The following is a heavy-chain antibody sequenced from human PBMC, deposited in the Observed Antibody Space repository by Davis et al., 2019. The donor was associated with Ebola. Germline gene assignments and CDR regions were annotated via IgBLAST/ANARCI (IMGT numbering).Heavy chain of an antibody. CDR2: IKQDGSEK. CDR3: ARVPIVVVPAAMYYFDY. Sequence: GESLKISCAASGFTFIGHWMSWVRQAPGKGLEWVANIKQDGSEKYYVDSVRGRFTISRDNAKNSLYLQMNSLRAEDTALYYCARVPIVVVPAAMYYFDYWGQGTLVTVSS. J-gene: IGHJ4*02. V-gene: IGHV3-7*03. CDR1: GFTFIGHW. D-gene: IGHD2-2*01.